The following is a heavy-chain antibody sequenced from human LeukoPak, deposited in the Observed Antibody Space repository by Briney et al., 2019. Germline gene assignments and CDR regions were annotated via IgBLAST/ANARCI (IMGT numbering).Heavy chain of an antibody. CDR1: GGTFSSYA. V-gene: IGHV1-69*13. J-gene: IGHJ4*02. D-gene: IGHD6-13*01. Sequence: SVKVSCKASGGTFSSYAIGWVRQAPGQGLEWMGGIIPIFGTANYAQKFQGRVTITADEAASTAYMELSSLRSEDTAVYYCARVSRYSSSWYDYWGQGTLVTVSS. CDR2: IIPIFGTA. CDR3: ARVSRYSSSWYDY.